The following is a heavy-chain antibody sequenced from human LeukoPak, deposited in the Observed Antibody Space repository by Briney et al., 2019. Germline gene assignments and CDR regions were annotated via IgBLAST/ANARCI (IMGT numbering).Heavy chain of an antibody. D-gene: IGHD1-26*01. J-gene: IGHJ4*02. CDR2: ISTNGDYT. CDR1: GFIFSDYA. Sequence: PGGSLRLSCSASGFIFSDYAMHWDRQAPGKGLEYVSAISTNGDYTYYADSVKARFTVSRDNSKNTLYLQMSSLRAEDTAVYYCVKVRIVGLAYFDYWGQGALVTVSS. CDR3: VKVRIVGLAYFDY. V-gene: IGHV3-64D*06.